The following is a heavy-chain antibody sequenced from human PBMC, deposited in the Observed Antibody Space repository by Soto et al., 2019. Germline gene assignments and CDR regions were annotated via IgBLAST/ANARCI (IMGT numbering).Heavy chain of an antibody. CDR2: IGYDGRSK. D-gene: IGHD3-10*01. J-gene: IGHJ6*02. V-gene: IGHV3-30*04. CDR3: ARDPVNYYGSWTYGMDV. CDR1: GLTLSRFA. Sequence: GGSLRLSCAASGLTLSRFAMHWVRQAPGKGLEWVAVIGYDGRSKDYADSVKGRFTISRDNSKNTLYLQMNSLRPEDTAVYYCARDPVNYYGSWTYGMDVWGQGTTVTVSS.